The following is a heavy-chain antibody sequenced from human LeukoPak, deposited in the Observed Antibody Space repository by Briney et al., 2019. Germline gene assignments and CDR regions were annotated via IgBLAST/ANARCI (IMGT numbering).Heavy chain of an antibody. V-gene: IGHV3-23*01. CDR3: AKGPQLYSGYHPDY. CDR1: GFTFSNNA. CDR2: ITGSDDST. J-gene: IGHJ4*02. Sequence: GGSLRLSCAASGFTFSNNAMTWVRQAPGEGPEWVSTITGSDDSTYYADSVKGRFTISRDYSKNTVFLQLNNLRAEDTAMYYCAKGPQLYSGYHPDYWGQGTLVTVSS. D-gene: IGHD3-22*01.